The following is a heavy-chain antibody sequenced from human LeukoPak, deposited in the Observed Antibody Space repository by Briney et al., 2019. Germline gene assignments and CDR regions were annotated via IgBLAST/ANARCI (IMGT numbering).Heavy chain of an antibody. Sequence: GGSLRLSCAASGFTVTSDHMSWVRQAPGKGLEWVSLIYSGGSTYYADSVKGRFTISRDNSKNTLYLQMNSLRADDMAVYHCARVSGSYFLDCWGQGTLVTVSS. D-gene: IGHD1-26*01. V-gene: IGHV3-66*01. CDR1: GFTVTSDH. CDR3: ARVSGSYFLDC. J-gene: IGHJ4*02. CDR2: IYSGGST.